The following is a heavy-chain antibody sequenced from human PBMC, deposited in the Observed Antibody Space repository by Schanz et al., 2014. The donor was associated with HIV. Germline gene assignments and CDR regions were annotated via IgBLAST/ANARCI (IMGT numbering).Heavy chain of an antibody. D-gene: IGHD3-10*01. CDR2: ISSSSSYI. CDR1: RLTFSGYS. Sequence: EVQLVESGGGLVKPGGSLRLACAGSRLTFSGYSMNWVRQAPGKGLEWVSSISSSSSYIFYADSVKGRFTISRDKAKNSLYLQMNSLRAEDTAVYYCAKGSSLWSFYYGMDVWGQGTTVTVSS. V-gene: IGHV3-21*01. CDR3: AKGSSLWSFYYGMDV. J-gene: IGHJ6*02.